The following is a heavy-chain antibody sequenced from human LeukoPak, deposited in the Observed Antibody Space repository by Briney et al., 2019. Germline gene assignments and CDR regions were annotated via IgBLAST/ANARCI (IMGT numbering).Heavy chain of an antibody. Sequence: GRSLRLSCAASGFTFDDYAMHSVRQAPGEGLEWVSGISWNSGSIGYADSVKSRFTISRDNAKNSLYLQMNSLRAEDTALYYCAKDATIFGVVIENYFDYWGQGTLVTVSS. V-gene: IGHV3-9*01. CDR1: GFTFDDYA. CDR2: ISWNSGSI. D-gene: IGHD3-3*01. CDR3: AKDATIFGVVIENYFDY. J-gene: IGHJ4*02.